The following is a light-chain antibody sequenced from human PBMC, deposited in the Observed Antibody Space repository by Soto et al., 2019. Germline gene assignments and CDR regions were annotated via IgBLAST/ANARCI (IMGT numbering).Light chain of an antibody. CDR1: SSDVGGYNY. CDR2: DVN. Sequence: QSALTQPRSVSGSPGQSVTIPCTGSSSDVGGYNYVSWYQQHPGKAPKVLIYDVNQRPSGVPDRFSGSKSGNTAYLTISGLQAEDEADYYSYSYAGDVTFVFGRGTKVTVL. V-gene: IGLV2-11*01. CDR3: YSYAGDVTFV. J-gene: IGLJ1*01.